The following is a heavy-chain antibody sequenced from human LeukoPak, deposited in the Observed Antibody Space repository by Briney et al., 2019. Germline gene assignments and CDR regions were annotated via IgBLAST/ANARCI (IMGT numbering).Heavy chain of an antibody. CDR1: GGSFSGYY. CDR2: INHSGSA. Sequence: PSETLSLTCAVSGGSFSGYYWTWIRQPPGKGLEWIGEINHSGSANYNPSLMSRVTISLDTSKNHFSLDLSSVTAADTAVYYCARGQGTVTTHWGQGTLVTVSS. CDR3: ARGQGTVTTH. J-gene: IGHJ4*02. V-gene: IGHV4-34*01. D-gene: IGHD4-11*01.